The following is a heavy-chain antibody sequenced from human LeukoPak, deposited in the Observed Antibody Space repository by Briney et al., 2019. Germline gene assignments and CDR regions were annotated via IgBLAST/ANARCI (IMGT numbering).Heavy chain of an antibody. Sequence: ASVKVSCKASGYTFTSYSISWVRQAPGQGLEWIGWINPNSGGTNYAQKFQGRVTMTRDTSISTAYMELSRLRSDDTAVYYCARDHYDSSGYYIGYDAFDIWGQGTMVTVSS. D-gene: IGHD3-22*01. CDR1: GYTFTSYS. V-gene: IGHV1-2*02. J-gene: IGHJ3*02. CDR3: ARDHYDSSGYYIGYDAFDI. CDR2: INPNSGGT.